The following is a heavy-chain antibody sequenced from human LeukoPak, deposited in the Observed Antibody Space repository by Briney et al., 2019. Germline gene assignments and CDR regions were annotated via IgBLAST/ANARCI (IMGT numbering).Heavy chain of an antibody. CDR2: ISAYNGNT. CDR1: GYTFTSYG. J-gene: IGHJ6*02. CDR3: ARDRDSYGASYGMDV. D-gene: IGHD5-18*01. Sequence: ASVKVSCKASGYTFTSYGISWVRQAPGQGLERMGWISAYNGNTNYAQKLQGRVTMTTDTSTSTAYMELRSLRSDDTAVYYCARDRDSYGASYGMDVWGRGTTVTVPS. V-gene: IGHV1-18*01.